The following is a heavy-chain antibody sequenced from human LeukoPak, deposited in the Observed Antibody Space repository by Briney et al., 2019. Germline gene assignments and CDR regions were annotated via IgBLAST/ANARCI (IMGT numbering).Heavy chain of an antibody. V-gene: IGHV3-33*06. CDR1: GFDYHIYG. J-gene: IGHJ4*02. Sequence: GGSLRLFCAASGFDYHIYGMHGVRQAPGRARDGVKDIWYDGTTRYNEDSVKGRFTISRDNSNSTLYLQVNSLRVEDTAVYCCAKDGLDDTAMLRDWGQGTLVTVSS. CDR2: IWYDGTTR. CDR3: AKDGLDDTAMLRD. D-gene: IGHD5-18*01.